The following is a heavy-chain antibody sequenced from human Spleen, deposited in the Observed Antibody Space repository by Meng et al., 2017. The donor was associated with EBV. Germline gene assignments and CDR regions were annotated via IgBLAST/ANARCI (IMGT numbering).Heavy chain of an antibody. J-gene: IGHJ4*02. D-gene: IGHD5-12*01. Sequence: ITLWDAGPTLVKPTQTLPLTCTFSVFSLSTSGGGVGWIRQPPGKALEWLALIYWDDDKRYSPSLKSRLTITKDTSKNQVVLKMTNMDPVDTATYYCAHRRSGYDLFDYWGQGTLVTVSS. CDR2: IYWDDDK. CDR1: VFSLSTSGGG. CDR3: AHRRSGYDLFDY. V-gene: IGHV2-5*02.